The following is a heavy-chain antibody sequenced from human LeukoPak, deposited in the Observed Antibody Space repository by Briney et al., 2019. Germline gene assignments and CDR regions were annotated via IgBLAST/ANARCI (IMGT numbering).Heavy chain of an antibody. CDR3: ARDSWGF. V-gene: IGHV3-7*01. J-gene: IGHJ3*01. D-gene: IGHD3-16*01. Sequence: PGGSLRLSCVASGFTFSSYWMSWVRQAPGKGLEWVANIKQDGSEKYYVDSVKGRFTISRDNAKNSLCLQMNSLRAEDTAVYYCARDSWGFWGQGTMVTVSS. CDR2: IKQDGSEK. CDR1: GFTFSSYW.